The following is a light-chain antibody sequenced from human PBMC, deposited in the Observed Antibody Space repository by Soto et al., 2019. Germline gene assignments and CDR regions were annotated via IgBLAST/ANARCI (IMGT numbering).Light chain of an antibody. CDR2: EVS. Sequence: QSALTQPASVSGSPGQSITISCTGTSSDVGGYHYVSWYQQHPGKAPKLIIYEVSNRPSGVSNRFSGSKSGNTASLTISGLQAEDEADYDCNSYTSKSTGVFGTGTKLTVL. V-gene: IGLV2-14*01. J-gene: IGLJ1*01. CDR1: SSDVGGYHY. CDR3: NSYTSKSTGV.